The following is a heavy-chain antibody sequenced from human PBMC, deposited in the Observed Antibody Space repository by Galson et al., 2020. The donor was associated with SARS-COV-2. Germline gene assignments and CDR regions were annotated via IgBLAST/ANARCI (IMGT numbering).Heavy chain of an antibody. J-gene: IGHJ4*02. CDR1: GFTLSSYA. D-gene: IGHD3-16*01. CDR2: ISGSGGRT. CDR3: AKVFWGRGNNAKKYYFDY. Sequence: GGSLRLSCPASGFTLSSYAMSWVRQAPGKGLEWVSAISGSGGRTYYADSVKGRFTTSRDNSKNTLYLQMNSLRAEDTAVYYCAKVFWGRGNNAKKYYFDYWGQGTLVTVSS. V-gene: IGHV3-23*01.